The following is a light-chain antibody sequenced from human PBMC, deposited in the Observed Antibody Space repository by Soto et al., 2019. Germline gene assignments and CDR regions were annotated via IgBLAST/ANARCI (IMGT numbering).Light chain of an antibody. V-gene: IGKV3-15*01. J-gene: IGKJ2*01. CDR3: QQYNNWPPYT. CDR2: GAS. CDR1: QSVAANY. Sequence: EFVLTQSPGAVSLTPEERATLSCRASQSVAANYLAWYQQKRGQAPRLLIYGASTRATGIPARFSGSGSGTEFTLTISSLQSEDYAVYYCQQYNNWPPYTSCQGTNVDIK.